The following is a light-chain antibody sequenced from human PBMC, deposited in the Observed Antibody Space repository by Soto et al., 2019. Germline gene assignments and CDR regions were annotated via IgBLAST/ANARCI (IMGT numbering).Light chain of an antibody. V-gene: IGLV2-14*01. CDR2: EVS. CDR3: SSYTITSTVL. CDR1: TGDVGGYSY. Sequence: QSALTQPASVSGSPGQSITNSCTGTTGDVGGYSYVSWYQQHTGKAPKLMIYEVSKLPSGVSDRFSGSRSGNTASLTISGLQAEDEADYYCSSYTITSTVLFGGGTKVTVL. J-gene: IGLJ2*01.